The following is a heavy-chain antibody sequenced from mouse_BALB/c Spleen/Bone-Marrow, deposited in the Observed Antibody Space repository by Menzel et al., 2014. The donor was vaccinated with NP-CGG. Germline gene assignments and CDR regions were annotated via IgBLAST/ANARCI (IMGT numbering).Heavy chain of an antibody. CDR1: GYTFTDSV. CDR3: ARYDVPAWFAY. CDR2: TYPGSGST. Sequence: QVQLKQSGPELVKPGASVKMSCKASGYTFTDSVIGWVKQRTGQGLEWIGETYPGSGSTYYNEKFKGKATLTADKSSNTVYMQLSSLTSEDSAVNFCARYDVPAWFAYWGQGTLVTVSA. J-gene: IGHJ3*01. D-gene: IGHD2-14*01. V-gene: IGHV1-77*01.